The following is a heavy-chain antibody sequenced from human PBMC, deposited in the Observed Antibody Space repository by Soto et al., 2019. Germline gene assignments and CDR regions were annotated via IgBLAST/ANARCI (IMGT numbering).Heavy chain of an antibody. Sequence: GGSLRLSCAASGFTFSDYGMHWVRQAPGEGLQWVAVIWFDGSNEHYADSVKGRFTISRDNSKNTLYLQMYSLRAGDTAVYYCARGSLYCSSTSCSYGMDVWGQGTTVTVSS. CDR1: GFTFSDYG. V-gene: IGHV3-33*01. CDR2: IWFDGSNE. D-gene: IGHD2-15*01. J-gene: IGHJ6*02. CDR3: ARGSLYCSSTSCSYGMDV.